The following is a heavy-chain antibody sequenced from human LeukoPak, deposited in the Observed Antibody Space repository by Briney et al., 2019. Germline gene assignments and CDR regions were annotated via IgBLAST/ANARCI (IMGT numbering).Heavy chain of an antibody. CDR1: GFTFSDYD. CDR3: AKAPPTPLYYYYYMDV. J-gene: IGHJ6*03. V-gene: IGHV3-13*01. CDR2: IGTAGDT. Sequence: GGSLRLSCAASGFTFSDYDMHWVRQATGKGLEWVSAIGTAGDTYYTGSVKGRFTISRENAKNSLYLQMNSLRAEDTAVYYCAKAPPTPLYYYYYMDVWGKGTTVTVSS.